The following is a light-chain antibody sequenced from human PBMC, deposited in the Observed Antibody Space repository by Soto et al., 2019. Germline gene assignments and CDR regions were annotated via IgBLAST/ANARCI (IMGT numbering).Light chain of an antibody. V-gene: IGKV3-20*01. CDR1: QTVSSSY. Sequence: EIVLTQSPATLSLSPGERATLSCRASQTVSSSYLAWYQQKPGQAPRLLIYGASSRATGIPDRFSGSGSGTDFTPTISRLEPEDFAVYYCQQYGSSPHLTFGQGTKVDIK. J-gene: IGKJ1*01. CDR2: GAS. CDR3: QQYGSSPHLT.